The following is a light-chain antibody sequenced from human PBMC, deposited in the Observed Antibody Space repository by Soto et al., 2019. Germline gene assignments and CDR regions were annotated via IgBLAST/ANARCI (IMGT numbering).Light chain of an antibody. CDR2: KAS. CDR3: QHYNIYSEA. J-gene: IGKJ1*01. V-gene: IGKV1-5*03. CDR1: QTISSW. Sequence: DIQMTQSPSTLSGSVGDRVTITCRASQTISSWLAWYQQKPGKAPKLLIYKASTLNSRVPSRLSGSGSGTEFPLTISSLQPDDSATYYCQHYNIYSEAFGQGTKVELK.